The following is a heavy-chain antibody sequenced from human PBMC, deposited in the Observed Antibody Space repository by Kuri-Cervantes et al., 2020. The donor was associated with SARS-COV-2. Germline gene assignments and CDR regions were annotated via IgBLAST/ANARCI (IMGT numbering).Heavy chain of an antibody. CDR1: GFTFSSYW. CDR2: INWNGGST. V-gene: IGHV3-20*04. Sequence: GESLKISCAASGFTFSSYWMSWVRQAPGKGLEWVSGINWNGGSTGYADSVKGRFTISRDNSKNTLYLQMNSLRAEDTAVYYCAKLSNWDDAFDIWGQGTVVTVSS. CDR3: AKLSNWDDAFDI. J-gene: IGHJ3*02. D-gene: IGHD1-1*01.